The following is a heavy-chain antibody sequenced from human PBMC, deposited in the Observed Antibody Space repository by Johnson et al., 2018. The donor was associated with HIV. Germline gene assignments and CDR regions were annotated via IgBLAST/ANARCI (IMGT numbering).Heavy chain of an antibody. CDR1: GFTVSSNY. Sequence: VQLVESGGGVVQPGRSLRLSCAASGFTVSSNYMSWVRQAPGKGLEWVSGISWNSGSIGYADSVKGRFTISRDNAKNSLYLQINSLRAEDTALYCCARGSGSYYSNAFDIWGQGTMVTVSS. D-gene: IGHD1-26*01. CDR2: ISWNSGSI. J-gene: IGHJ3*02. CDR3: ARGSGSYYSNAFDI. V-gene: IGHV3-9*01.